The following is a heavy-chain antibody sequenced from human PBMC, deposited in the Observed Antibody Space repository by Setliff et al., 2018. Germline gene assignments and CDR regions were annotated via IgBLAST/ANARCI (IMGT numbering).Heavy chain of an antibody. D-gene: IGHD5-12*01. CDR1: GGSINNYY. J-gene: IGHJ4*02. CDR2: VYSNVGT. CDR3: ARGMRDGYRSFHY. V-gene: IGHV4-4*07. Sequence: SETLSLTCTVSGGSINNYYWSWIRQPAGKGLEWIGRVYSNVGTNFNPSLKSRVTISVDTSKNQFSLKLTSVIAADTAVYYCARGMRDGYRSFHYWGQGTLVTVSS.